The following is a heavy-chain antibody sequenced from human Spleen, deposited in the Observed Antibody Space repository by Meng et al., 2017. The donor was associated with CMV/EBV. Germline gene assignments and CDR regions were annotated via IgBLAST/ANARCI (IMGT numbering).Heavy chain of an antibody. V-gene: IGHV3-7*01. CDR3: ARGGVYFDY. Sequence: GESLKISCAASGFTFSRYWMNWVRQAPGKGLEWVANIKQDGSEKYYVDSVKGRFTISRDNAKNSLYLQMNSLRAEDTAVYYCARGGVYFDYWGQGTLVTVSS. J-gene: IGHJ4*02. CDR2: IKQDGSEK. D-gene: IGHD3-16*01. CDR1: GFTFSRYW.